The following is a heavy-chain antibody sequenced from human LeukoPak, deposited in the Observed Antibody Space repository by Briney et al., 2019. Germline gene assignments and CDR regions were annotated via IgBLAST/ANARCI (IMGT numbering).Heavy chain of an antibody. Sequence: QPGGSLRLSCAASGFTFSSYAMSWVRQAPGKGLEWVSAISGSGGSTYYADCVEGRFTISRDNSKNTLYLQMNSLRAEDTAVYYCASRAPAGNGWWLKYWGQGTLVTVSS. J-gene: IGHJ4*02. CDR2: ISGSGGST. CDR3: ASRAPAGNGWWLKY. V-gene: IGHV3-23*01. CDR1: GFTFSSYA. D-gene: IGHD6-13*01.